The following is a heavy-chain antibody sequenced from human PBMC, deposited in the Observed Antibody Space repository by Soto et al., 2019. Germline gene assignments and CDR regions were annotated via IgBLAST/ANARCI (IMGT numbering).Heavy chain of an antibody. CDR1: GGTISSYT. CDR2: IIPILGIA. Sequence: QVQLVQSGAEVKKPGSSVKVSCKASGGTISSYTISWVRQAPGQGLEWMGRIIPILGIANYAQKFQGRVTITADKSTSTAYMELSSLRSEDTAVYYCASLMSSGYYYGMDVWGQGTTDTVSS. D-gene: IGHD3-10*01. V-gene: IGHV1-69*02. CDR3: ASLMSSGYYYGMDV. J-gene: IGHJ6*02.